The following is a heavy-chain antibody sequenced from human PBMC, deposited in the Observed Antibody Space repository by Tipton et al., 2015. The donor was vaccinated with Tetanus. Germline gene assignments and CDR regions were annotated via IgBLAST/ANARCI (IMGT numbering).Heavy chain of an antibody. CDR3: ARVRSAAYTTNWYSGDNWFDP. CDR2: IEASGRT. D-gene: IGHD6-13*01. J-gene: IGHJ5*02. CDR1: GFTFSDYF. Sequence: LRLSCAASGFTFSDYFMSWIRQAPGRGLEWLGRIEASGRTDYNPSLKSRVTMSVDTSENQISLKLSSVIAADTAIYYCARVRSAAYTTNWYSGDNWFDPWGQGTLVTVSS. V-gene: IGHV4-59*10.